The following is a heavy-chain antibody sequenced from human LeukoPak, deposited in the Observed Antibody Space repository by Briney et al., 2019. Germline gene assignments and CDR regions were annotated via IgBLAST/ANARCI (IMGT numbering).Heavy chain of an antibody. J-gene: IGHJ3*02. CDR2: IYYSGST. CDR3: ARGTVLRFLEWPPYDAFDI. D-gene: IGHD3-3*01. Sequence: SETLSLTCTVSGGSTSSSSYYWGWIRQPPGKGLEWIGSIYYSGSTYYNPSLKSRVTISVDTSKNQFSLKLSSVTAADTAVYYCARGTVLRFLEWPPYDAFDIWGQGTMVTVSS. V-gene: IGHV4-39*01. CDR1: GGSTSSSSYY.